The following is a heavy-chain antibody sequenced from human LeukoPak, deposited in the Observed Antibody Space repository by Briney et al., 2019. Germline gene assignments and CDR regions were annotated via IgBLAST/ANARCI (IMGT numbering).Heavy chain of an antibody. Sequence: PGGSLRLSCAASGFTFSSYAMHWVRQAPGKGLEWVAVISYDGSNKYYADSVKGRFTISRDNFKNTLYLQMNSLRVEDTAVYYCARATYGSGSYYFDYWSQGTLVTVSS. CDR3: ARATYGSGSYYFDY. CDR1: GFTFSSYA. CDR2: ISYDGSNK. V-gene: IGHV3-30*04. J-gene: IGHJ4*02. D-gene: IGHD3-10*01.